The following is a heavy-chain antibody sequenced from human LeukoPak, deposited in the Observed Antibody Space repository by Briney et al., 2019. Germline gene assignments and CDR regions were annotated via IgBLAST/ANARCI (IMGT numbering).Heavy chain of an antibody. CDR1: GFTFSSYS. V-gene: IGHV3-48*01. J-gene: IGHJ4*02. CDR2: ISSSRSTI. CDR3: ARLYHV. D-gene: IGHD2-2*02. Sequence: GGSLRLSCAASGFTFSSYSMNWVRQAPGKGLEWVSYISSSRSTIYYADSVKGRFTISRDNAKNSLYLQMNSLRAEDTAVYYCARLYHVWGQGTLVTVSS.